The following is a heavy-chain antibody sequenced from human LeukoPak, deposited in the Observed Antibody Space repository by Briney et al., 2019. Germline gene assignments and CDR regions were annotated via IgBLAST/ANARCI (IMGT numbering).Heavy chain of an antibody. D-gene: IGHD3-10*01. CDR2: INHSGST. CDR1: GGSFSGYY. Sequence: EPSETLSLTCAVYGGSFSGYYWSWIRQPPGKGLEWIGEINHSGSTNYNPSLKSRVTISVDTSKNQFSLKLSSVTAADTAVYYCARITMVRGVIRYRSRWFDPWGQGTLVTVSS. V-gene: IGHV4-34*01. CDR3: ARITMVRGVIRYRSRWFDP. J-gene: IGHJ5*02.